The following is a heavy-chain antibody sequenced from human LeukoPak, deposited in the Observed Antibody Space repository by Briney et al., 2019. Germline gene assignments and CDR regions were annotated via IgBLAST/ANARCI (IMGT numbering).Heavy chain of an antibody. Sequence: SETLSLTCAVYGGSFSGYYWSWIRQPPGKGLKWIGEINHSGSTNCNPSLKSRVTISVDTSKNQFSLKLSSVTAADTAVYYCARVGHSYYYYYYMDVWGKGTTVTVSS. J-gene: IGHJ6*03. CDR3: ARVGHSYYYYYYMDV. V-gene: IGHV4-34*01. CDR1: GGSFSGYY. CDR2: INHSGST. D-gene: IGHD4-23*01.